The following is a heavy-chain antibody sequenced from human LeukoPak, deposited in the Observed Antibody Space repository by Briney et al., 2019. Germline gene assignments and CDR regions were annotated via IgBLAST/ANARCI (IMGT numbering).Heavy chain of an antibody. CDR3: ARYYCSSTSCYEYAFDI. CDR2: IIPIFGTA. D-gene: IGHD2-2*01. Sequence: GSSVKVSCKASGGTFSSYAISWVRQAPGQGLEWMGGIIPIFGTANYAQKFQGRVTITADESTSTAYMELSSLRSEDTAVYYCARYYCSSTSCYEYAFDIWGQGTMVTVSS. J-gene: IGHJ3*02. V-gene: IGHV1-69*01. CDR1: GGTFSSYA.